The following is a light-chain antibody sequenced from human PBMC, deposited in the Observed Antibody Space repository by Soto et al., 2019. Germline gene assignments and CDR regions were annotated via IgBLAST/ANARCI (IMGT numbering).Light chain of an antibody. CDR1: SSDVGTYDY. J-gene: IGLJ1*01. CDR2: GVT. V-gene: IGLV2-8*01. Sequence: QSALTQPPSASGSPGQSGTFSCTGTSSDVGTYDYVSWYQQYPGKAPKLLIYGVTRRPSGVPDRFSGSKSGNTAALTVSGLQAEDEAYYYCSSYAGRSMYVFGTGTKVTVL. CDR3: SSYAGRSMYV.